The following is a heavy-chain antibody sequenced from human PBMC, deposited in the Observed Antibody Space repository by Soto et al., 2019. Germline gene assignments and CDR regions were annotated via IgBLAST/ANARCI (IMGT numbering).Heavy chain of an antibody. CDR2: TYYRSKWYN. D-gene: IGHD3-9*01. CDR1: GDSVSSNSAA. J-gene: IGHJ6*02. Sequence: SQTLSLTCAISGDSVSSNSAAWNWIRQSPSRGLEWLGRTYYRSKWYNDYAVSVKSRITINPDTSKNQFSLQLNSVTPEDTAVYYCARAVYDILTGYYNHYYYYGMDVWGQGTTVTASS. V-gene: IGHV6-1*01. CDR3: ARAVYDILTGYYNHYYYYGMDV.